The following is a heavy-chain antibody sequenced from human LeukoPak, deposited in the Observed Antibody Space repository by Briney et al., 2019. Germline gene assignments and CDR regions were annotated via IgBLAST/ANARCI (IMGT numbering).Heavy chain of an antibody. CDR1: GGSISSGVYY. CDR3: ARELHGDYGI. CDR2: IYYSGST. J-gene: IGHJ3*02. D-gene: IGHD4-17*01. V-gene: IGHV4-31*03. Sequence: SETLSLTCTVSGGSISSGVYYWSWIRQHPGKGLEWIGYIYYSGSTYYNPSLKSRVTISVDTSKNQFSLKLSSVTAADTAVYYCARELHGDYGIWGQGTMVTVSS.